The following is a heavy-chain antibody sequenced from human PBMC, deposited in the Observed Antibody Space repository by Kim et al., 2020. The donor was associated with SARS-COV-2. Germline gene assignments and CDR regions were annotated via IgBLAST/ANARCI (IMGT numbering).Heavy chain of an antibody. CDR3: AREGSGSYNWLDP. V-gene: IGHV1-3*01. Sequence: SYSQNSHGRVTITRATSATTAYMELSSLTFEDTAVYYCAREGSGSYNWLDPWGQGTLVTVSS. J-gene: IGHJ5*02. D-gene: IGHD3-10*01.